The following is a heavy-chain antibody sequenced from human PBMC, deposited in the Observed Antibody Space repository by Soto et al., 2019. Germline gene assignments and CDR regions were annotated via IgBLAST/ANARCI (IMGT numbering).Heavy chain of an antibody. CDR1: GFTFSDYA. CDR3: ARPALLVTTFDY. CDR2: IGHDGTNE. J-gene: IGHJ4*02. Sequence: QEQLVESGGGVAQPGRSLRLSCAASGFTFSDYAMHWVRQAPGKGLEWVAVIGHDGTNEYYADSVKGRFTIARDNSKNTLYLQMNSLRAEDTAVDYCARPALLVTTFDYWGQGTLVTASS. V-gene: IGHV3-33*01. D-gene: IGHD4-17*01.